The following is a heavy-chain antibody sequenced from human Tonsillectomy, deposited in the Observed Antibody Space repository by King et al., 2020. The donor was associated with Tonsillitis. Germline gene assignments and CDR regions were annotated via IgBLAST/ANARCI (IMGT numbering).Heavy chain of an antibody. D-gene: IGHD2-8*01. CDR3: ARHYCTNGICLSFDY. Sequence: VQLVESGAEVKKPGESLKISCKGSGYSFTSYWIGWVSQMPGKGLEWMGIIYPDDSDTRYSPSFQGHVTISADKSISTAYLQWSSLKASDTAMYYCARHYCTNGICLSFDYWGQGTLVTVSS. J-gene: IGHJ4*02. V-gene: IGHV5-51*01. CDR2: IYPDDSDT. CDR1: GYSFTSYW.